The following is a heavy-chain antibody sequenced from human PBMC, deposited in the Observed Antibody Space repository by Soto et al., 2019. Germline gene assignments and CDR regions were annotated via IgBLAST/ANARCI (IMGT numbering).Heavy chain of an antibody. D-gene: IGHD3-3*01. CDR3: AREAQGIFTFFEVVIQGPKGGSAP. Sequence: GGSLRLSCAASGFTFSSYVMHWVCQAPGKGLEWVAVISYDGSNKYYADSVKGRFTISRDNSKNTLYLQMNSLRAEDTAVYYGAREAQGIFTFFEVVIQGPKGGSAPRGKGTLVPVSP. V-gene: IGHV3-30-3*01. J-gene: IGHJ5*02. CDR1: GFTFSSYV. CDR2: ISYDGSNK.